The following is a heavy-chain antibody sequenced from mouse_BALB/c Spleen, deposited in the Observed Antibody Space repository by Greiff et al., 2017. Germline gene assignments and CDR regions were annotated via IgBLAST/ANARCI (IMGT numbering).Heavy chain of an antibody. CDR1: GFSFSSFG. CDR2: ISSGSSTI. V-gene: IGHV5-17*02. J-gene: IGHJ4*01. CDR3: ARWGSGYYAMDY. Sequence: EVMLVESGGGLVQPGGSRKLSCAASGFSFSSFGVHWVRQAPEKGLEWVAYISSGSSTIYYADTVKGRFTISRDNPKNTLFLQMTSLRSEDTAMYYCARWGSGYYAMDYWGQGTSVTVSS. D-gene: IGHD3-1*01.